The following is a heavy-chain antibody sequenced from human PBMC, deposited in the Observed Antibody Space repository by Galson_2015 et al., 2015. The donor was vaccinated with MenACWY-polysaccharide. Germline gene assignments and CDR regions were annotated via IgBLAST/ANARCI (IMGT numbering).Heavy chain of an antibody. V-gene: IGHV1-2*02. D-gene: IGHD1-26*01. CDR1: GFTFTDYY. CDR2: IKPYSGGA. J-gene: IGHJ5*02. CDR3: ARERGLQSSSGSSSGWFDP. Sequence: SVKVSCKASGFTFTDYYIHWVRQAPGQGLEWMGWIKPYSGGANYAQRFQDRLTMTRDTSISTAYMELSRLRSDDTAVYYCARERGLQSSSGSSSGWFDPWGQGTLVTVSS.